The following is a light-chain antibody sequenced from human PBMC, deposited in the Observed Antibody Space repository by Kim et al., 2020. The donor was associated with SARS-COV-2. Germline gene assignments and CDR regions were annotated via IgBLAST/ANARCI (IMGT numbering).Light chain of an antibody. CDR2: DAF. CDR1: QSVNNL. Sequence: EIVLTQSPATLSLSAGERATLSCRASQSVNNLLLWYQQKPGQAPRLLISDAFNRATGIPARFSGSRSGTDFILTISSLEPEDFAVYYCQQRHNWLWTFGQGTKVDIK. J-gene: IGKJ1*01. V-gene: IGKV3-11*01. CDR3: QQRHNWLWT.